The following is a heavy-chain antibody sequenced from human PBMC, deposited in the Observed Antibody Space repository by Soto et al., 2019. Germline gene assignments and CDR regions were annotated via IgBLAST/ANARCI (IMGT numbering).Heavy chain of an antibody. CDR1: GGSISSYY. Sequence: SETLSLTCTVSGGSISSYYWSWIRQPPGKGLEWTGYIYYSGSTNYNPSLKSRVTISVDTSKNQFSLKLSSVTAADTAVYYCARVGGYYGDYPNFDYWGRGTLVTVSS. V-gene: IGHV4-59*01. D-gene: IGHD4-17*01. CDR3: ARVGGYYGDYPNFDY. CDR2: IYYSGST. J-gene: IGHJ4*02.